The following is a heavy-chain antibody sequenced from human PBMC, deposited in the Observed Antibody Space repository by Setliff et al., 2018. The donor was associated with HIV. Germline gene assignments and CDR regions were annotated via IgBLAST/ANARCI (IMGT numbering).Heavy chain of an antibody. V-gene: IGHV3-21*04. CDR2: ISSSTAAI. J-gene: IGHJ4*02. CDR3: AKVFRSSTMLLVGFDY. D-gene: IGHD3-22*01. Sequence: GGSLRLSCAASGFNFRTYSMNWVRQAPGKGLEWVASISSSTAAIDYADSVKGRFAISRDNTGNSLYLQMNSLRVEDTAMYYRAKVFRSSTMLLVGFDYWGLGTLVTVSS. CDR1: GFNFRTYS.